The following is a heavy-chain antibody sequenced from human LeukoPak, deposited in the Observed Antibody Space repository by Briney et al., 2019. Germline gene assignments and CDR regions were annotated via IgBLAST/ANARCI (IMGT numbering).Heavy chain of an antibody. CDR1: GYTFTGYY. V-gene: IGHV1-2*02. CDR3: AREYGSGSYYIEGSTAAGYNWFDP. Sequence: ASVKVSCKASGYTFTGYYMHWVRQAPGQGLEWMGWINPNSGGTNYAQKFQGRVTMTRDTSISTAYMELSRLRSDDTAVYYCAREYGSGSYYIEGSTAAGYNWFDPWGQGPLVTVAS. J-gene: IGHJ5*02. CDR2: INPNSGGT. D-gene: IGHD3-10*01.